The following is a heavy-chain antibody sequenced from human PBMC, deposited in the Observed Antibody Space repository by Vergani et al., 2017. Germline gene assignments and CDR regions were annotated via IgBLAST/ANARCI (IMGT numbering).Heavy chain of an antibody. CDR1: GGSISADYYF. CDR2: ISASGNA. CDR3: ARRSGGYYSGGKVHPLRTAFDV. Sequence: QVQLQASGPGRVKPSQTLSLTCTMSGGSISADYYFWSWIRQPAGKGLEWRGHISASGNASHSPALKTRVSMSVDTSKNHFSLTVTSVTAADTAIYFCARRSGGYYSGGKVHPLRTAFDVWGHGTVVTVSS. D-gene: IGHD2-15*01. J-gene: IGHJ3*01. V-gene: IGHV4-61*02.